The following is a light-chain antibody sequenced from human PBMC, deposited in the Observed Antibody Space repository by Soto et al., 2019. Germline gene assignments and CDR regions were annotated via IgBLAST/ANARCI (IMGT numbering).Light chain of an antibody. V-gene: IGLV2-8*01. Sequence: LAQPPSASGSPGQSVTSSCTGTNSDVGGYNYVSWFQQHPGKAPKFMFHEVSKWPSGVPDHFSGSKSGNTASLTVSGLQAEDEADYFCSSYAGSNNSFVFGTGTKVTVL. CDR3: SSYAGSNNSFV. CDR2: EVS. J-gene: IGLJ1*01. CDR1: NSDVGGYNY.